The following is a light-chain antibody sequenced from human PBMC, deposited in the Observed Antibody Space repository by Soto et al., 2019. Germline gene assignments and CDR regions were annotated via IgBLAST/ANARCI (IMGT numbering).Light chain of an antibody. CDR2: EVS. CDR1: SSDVGSYNL. CDR3: CSYAGSSTLV. J-gene: IGLJ2*01. V-gene: IGLV2-23*02. Sequence: QSALTQPASVSGSPGQSITISCTGTSSDVGSYNLVSWYQQHPGKAPKLMIYEVSKRPSGVSNCFSGSKSGNTASLTISGLQAEDEGDYYCCSYAGSSTLVFGGGTKVTVL.